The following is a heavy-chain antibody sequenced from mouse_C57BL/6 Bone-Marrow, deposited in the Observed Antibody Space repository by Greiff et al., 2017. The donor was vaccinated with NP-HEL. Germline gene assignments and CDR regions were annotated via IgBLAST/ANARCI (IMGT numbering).Heavy chain of an antibody. J-gene: IGHJ1*03. D-gene: IGHD2-5*01. Sequence: QVQLQQSGPGLVQPSQSLSITCTVSGFSLTSYGVHWVRQSPGKGLKWLGVIWSGGSTDYNAAFISRLSISKDNSKSQVFFKMNSLQADDTAIYYCARTQNHNSNYWYFDVWGTGTTVTVSS. CDR1: GFSLTSYG. V-gene: IGHV2-2*01. CDR3: ARTQNHNSNYWYFDV. CDR2: IWSGGST.